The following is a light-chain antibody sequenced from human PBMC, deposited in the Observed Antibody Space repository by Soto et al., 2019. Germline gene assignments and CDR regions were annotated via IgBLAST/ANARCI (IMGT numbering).Light chain of an antibody. V-gene: IGKV1-5*01. J-gene: IGKJ3*01. CDR2: DAS. CDR3: QHYRGLSS. Sequence: DIQMTQSLSTLSASVGDRVTITCRASQNIGRYLAWYQKKPGEAPKLLIYDASTLQSGVPSTFSGSGSGTEFTLSISGLQPDDFATYYCQHYRGLSSFGPGTTVDIK. CDR1: QNIGRY.